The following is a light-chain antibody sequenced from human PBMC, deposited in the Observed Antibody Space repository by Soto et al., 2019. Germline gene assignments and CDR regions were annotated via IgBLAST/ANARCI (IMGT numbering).Light chain of an antibody. CDR1: SNDIGGYNY. Sequence: QSALTQPASVSGSPGQSITISCTGTSNDIGGYNYVSWYQQHPGKVPKLIIYDVTNRPSGVSNRFSGSKSGTTASLTISGLQPEDEADYYCSSYTGSSTYVFATGTKVTVL. CDR2: DVT. J-gene: IGLJ1*01. V-gene: IGLV2-14*01. CDR3: SSYTGSSTYV.